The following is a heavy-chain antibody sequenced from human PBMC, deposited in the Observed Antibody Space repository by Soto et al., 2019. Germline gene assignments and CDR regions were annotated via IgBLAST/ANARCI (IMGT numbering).Heavy chain of an antibody. D-gene: IGHD3-22*01. Sequence: SETLSLTCTVSGGSISSSSYYWGWIRQPPGKGLEWIGSIYYSGSTYYNPSLKSRVTISVDTSKNQFSLKLSSVTAADTAVYYCARYYYDSSGYYSNELRVEYFQHWGQGTLVTVSS. CDR1: GGSISSSSYY. CDR3: ARYYYDSSGYYSNELRVEYFQH. V-gene: IGHV4-39*01. CDR2: IYYSGST. J-gene: IGHJ1*01.